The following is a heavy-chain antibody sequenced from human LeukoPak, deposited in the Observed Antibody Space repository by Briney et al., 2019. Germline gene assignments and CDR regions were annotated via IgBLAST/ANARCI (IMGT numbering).Heavy chain of an antibody. J-gene: IGHJ4*02. V-gene: IGHV1-3*03. Sequence: ASVKVSCKASGYTFTSYAMHWVRQAPGQRLEWMGWINAGNGNTKYSQEFQGRVTITRDTSASTAYMELSSLRSEDMAVYYCARGRGYSGYDYFDYWGQGTLVTVSS. CDR2: INAGNGNT. D-gene: IGHD5-12*01. CDR1: GYTFTSYA. CDR3: ARGRGYSGYDYFDY.